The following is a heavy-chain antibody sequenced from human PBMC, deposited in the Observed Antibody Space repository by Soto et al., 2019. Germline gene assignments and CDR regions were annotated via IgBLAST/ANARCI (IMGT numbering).Heavy chain of an antibody. V-gene: IGHV4-34*01. J-gene: IGHJ4*02. D-gene: IGHD2-15*01. CDR2: INHSGST. CDR1: GGSFSGYY. Sequence: SETLSLTCAVYGGSFSGYYWSWIRQPPGKGLEWIGEINHSGSTNYNPSLKSRVTISVDTSKNQFSLKLSSVTAADTAVYYCARGVEDIVVVVAAPMYYFDYWGQGTLVTVSS. CDR3: ARGVEDIVVVVAAPMYYFDY.